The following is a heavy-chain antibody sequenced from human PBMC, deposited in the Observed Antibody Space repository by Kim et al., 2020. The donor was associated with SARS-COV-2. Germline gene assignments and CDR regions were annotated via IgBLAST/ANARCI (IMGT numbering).Heavy chain of an antibody. CDR3: ARYGPMIVSGMDV. Sequence: YTPSLKSRVTISVDTSKNQFSLKLSSVTAADTAVYYCARYGPMIVSGMDVWGQGTTVTVSS. D-gene: IGHD3-22*01. V-gene: IGHV4-59*01. J-gene: IGHJ6*02.